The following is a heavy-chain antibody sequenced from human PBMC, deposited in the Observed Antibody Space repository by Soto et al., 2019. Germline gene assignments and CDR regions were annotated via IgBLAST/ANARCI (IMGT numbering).Heavy chain of an antibody. CDR1: GGSISSYY. Sequence: SETLSLTCTVSGGSISSYYWSWIRQPPGKGLEWFGYIYYSGSTNYNPSLKSRVTISVDTSKNQFSLKLSSVTVADTAVYYCASFRVIYNWFDPWGQGTLVTVSS. CDR3: ASFRVIYNWFDP. D-gene: IGHD2-21*01. V-gene: IGHV4-59*01. J-gene: IGHJ5*02. CDR2: IYYSGST.